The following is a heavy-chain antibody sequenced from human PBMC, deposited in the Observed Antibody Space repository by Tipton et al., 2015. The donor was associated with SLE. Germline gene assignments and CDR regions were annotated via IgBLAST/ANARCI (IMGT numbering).Heavy chain of an antibody. CDR2: ISSSGSTI. Sequence: SLRLSCAASGFTFSKFNMNWVRQAPGKGLEWIAHISSSGSTIEYADSVKGRFTISRDNDRNSLYLQMSRLRDDDTAVYYCARNPRNSQYAVFDSWGQGTLVTVSS. J-gene: IGHJ4*02. D-gene: IGHD1-14*01. V-gene: IGHV3-48*02. CDR3: ARNPRNSQYAVFDS. CDR1: GFTFSKFN.